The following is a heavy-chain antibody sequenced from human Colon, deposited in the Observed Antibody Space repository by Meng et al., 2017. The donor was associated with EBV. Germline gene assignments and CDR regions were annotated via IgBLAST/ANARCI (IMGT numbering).Heavy chain of an antibody. CDR1: GGSLSGYY. D-gene: IGHD2-8*01. CDR3: ARGGGVIKGLVTWFDP. J-gene: IGHJ5*02. CDR2: INHSGTI. Sequence: QVSLQQWGAGLVKPSATLSLTCGGYGGSLSGYYWSWIRQTPGKGLEWIGEINHSGTINYNPSLRSRVTISVDRSNNQFSLRLSSVTAADTAVYYCARGGGVIKGLVTWFDPWGQGTLVTVSS. V-gene: IGHV4-34*01.